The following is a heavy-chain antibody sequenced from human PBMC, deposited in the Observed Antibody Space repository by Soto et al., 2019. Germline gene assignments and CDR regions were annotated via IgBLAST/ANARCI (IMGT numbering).Heavy chain of an antibody. Sequence: GGSLRLSCAASGFTVSSNYMSWVRQAPGKGLEWVSVIYSGGSTYYADSVKGRFPISRDNSKNTLYLQMNSLRAEDTAVYYCARDSGYSGYVPQYYFDYWGQGTLVTVSS. CDR3: ARDSGYSGYVPQYYFDY. CDR2: IYSGGST. D-gene: IGHD5-12*01. CDR1: GFTVSSNY. J-gene: IGHJ4*02. V-gene: IGHV3-66*01.